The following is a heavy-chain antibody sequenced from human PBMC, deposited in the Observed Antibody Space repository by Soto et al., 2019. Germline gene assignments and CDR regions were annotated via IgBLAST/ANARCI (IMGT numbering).Heavy chain of an antibody. J-gene: IGHJ5*02. CDR3: ANKFFSGSGSYRGWFDP. V-gene: IGHV3-23*01. D-gene: IGHD3-10*01. CDR2: ISGSGDST. Sequence: EVQLLESGGDLVQPGGSLRLSCAASGFTFSTYAMSWVRQAPGKGLEWVSGISGSGDSTYYADSVKGRFTISRDNTKNTLYLQMNSLRAEDTAVYYCANKFFSGSGSYRGWFDPWGQGTLVTVSS. CDR1: GFTFSTYA.